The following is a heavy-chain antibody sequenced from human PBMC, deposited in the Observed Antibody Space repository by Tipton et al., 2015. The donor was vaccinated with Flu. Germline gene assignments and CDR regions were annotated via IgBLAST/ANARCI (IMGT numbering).Heavy chain of an antibody. Sequence: TLSLTCTVSGGSISSGDYYWSWIRQPPGKGLEWIGYINYSGSTYYNPSLKSRVTISVDTSKNQFSLKLSSVTAADTAVYYCARDPDYSNYARSYGMDVWGQGTTVTVSS. CDR2: INYSGST. CDR1: GGSISSGDYY. D-gene: IGHD4-11*01. J-gene: IGHJ6*02. V-gene: IGHV4-30-4*01. CDR3: ARDPDYSNYARSYGMDV.